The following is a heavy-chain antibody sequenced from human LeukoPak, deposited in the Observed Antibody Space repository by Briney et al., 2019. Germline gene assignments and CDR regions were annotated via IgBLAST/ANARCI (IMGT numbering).Heavy chain of an antibody. CDR2: ISAYNGNT. Sequence: GASVKVSCKASGYTFTSYGISWVRQAPGQGLEWMGWISAYNGNTNYAQRLQGRVTMTTDTSTSTAYMELRSLSSDDTAVYYCGRDTPGRVDLFVYHDILTGNGMDVWGQGTTVTVSS. D-gene: IGHD3-9*01. CDR1: GYTFTSYG. CDR3: GRDTPGRVDLFVYHDILTGNGMDV. J-gene: IGHJ6*02. V-gene: IGHV1-18*01.